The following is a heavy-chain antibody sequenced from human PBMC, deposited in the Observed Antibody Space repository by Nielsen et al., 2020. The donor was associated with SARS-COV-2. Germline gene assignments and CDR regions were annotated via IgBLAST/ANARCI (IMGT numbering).Heavy chain of an antibody. CDR1: GGSISSSNW. J-gene: IGHJ3*02. CDR3: ARQGARAFDI. V-gene: IGHV4-4*02. Sequence: SETLSLTCAVSGGSISSSNWWSWVRQPPGKGLEWIGEIYHSGSTNYNPSLKSRVTISVDTSKNQFSLNLSSVTATDTALFYCARQGARAFDIWGHGTLVTVSS. D-gene: IGHD3-16*01. CDR2: IYHSGST.